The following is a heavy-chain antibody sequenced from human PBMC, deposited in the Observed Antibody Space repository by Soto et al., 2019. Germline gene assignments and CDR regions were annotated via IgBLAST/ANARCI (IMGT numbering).Heavy chain of an antibody. CDR2: IQSGGPT. V-gene: IGHV3-66*01. CDR3: ARDDVLCDGGRCYGVPLDV. CDR1: GFTVSSKY. J-gene: IGHJ6*04. Sequence: EVQLVASGGGLVQPGGSLRLSCAASGFTVSSKYMSWVRQAPGKGLEWVSLIQSGGPTYYADSVKGRFTISRDTSENTVHLQMDSLRAEDTAVYYCARDDVLCDGGRCYGVPLDVWGKGTTGTVSS. D-gene: IGHD2-15*01.